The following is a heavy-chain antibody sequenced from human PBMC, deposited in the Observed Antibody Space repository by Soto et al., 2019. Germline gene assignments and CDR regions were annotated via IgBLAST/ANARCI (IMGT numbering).Heavy chain of an antibody. CDR2: IRSKKDGETT. D-gene: IGHD6-13*01. CDR3: NTGVSTAGHDGY. V-gene: IGHV3-15*07. J-gene: IGHJ4*02. Sequence: EVQLVESGGTLVKPGGSLRLSCAASGFTFNRAWMNWVRQAPGKGLEWVGLIRSKKDGETTDYGAPVKGRFTISRDDSRNTLYLQMNALKTEDTAVYYCNTGVSTAGHDGYWGQCTLVTVSS. CDR1: GFTFNRAW.